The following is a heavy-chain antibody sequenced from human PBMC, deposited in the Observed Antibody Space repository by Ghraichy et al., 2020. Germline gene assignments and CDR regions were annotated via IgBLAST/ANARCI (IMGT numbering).Heavy chain of an antibody. CDR3: AKESVGVTPFGYYYGMDV. J-gene: IGHJ6*02. CDR1: GFSFTSYC. D-gene: IGHD1-26*01. Sequence: GESLNISCIASGFSFTSYCIHWVRQTPVKGLEWVAVISSDEGNKYYGDSVKGRVTISRDNSKNTVYLQMNSLRAEDTAVYYCAKESVGVTPFGYYYGMDVWRQGTTVTVPS. V-gene: IGHV3-30*18. CDR2: ISSDEGNK.